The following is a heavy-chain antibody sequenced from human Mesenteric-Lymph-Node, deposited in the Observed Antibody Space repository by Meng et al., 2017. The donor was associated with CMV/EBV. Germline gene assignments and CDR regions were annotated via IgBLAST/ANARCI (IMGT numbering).Heavy chain of an antibody. Sequence: GESLKISCVASGFTFSSYTMNWVRQAPGKGLEWVASMTNSDSQIYYADSVKGRFPISRDNAKNSVYLQMNSLRAEDTAVYYCARAPTSYDILTGYFPNGLDVWGQGTTVTVSS. CDR2: MTNSDSQI. D-gene: IGHD3-9*01. V-gene: IGHV3-21*03. CDR1: GFTFSSYT. J-gene: IGHJ6*02. CDR3: ARAPTSYDILTGYFPNGLDV.